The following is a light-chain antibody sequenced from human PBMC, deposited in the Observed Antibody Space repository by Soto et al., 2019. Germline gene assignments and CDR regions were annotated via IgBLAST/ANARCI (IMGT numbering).Light chain of an antibody. CDR1: QGISTY. CDR3: QQSYRTPYT. CDR2: DAS. J-gene: IGKJ2*01. V-gene: IGKV1-39*01. Sequence: DIQMTQSPSSLSASVGDRVTITCRASQGISTYLVWYQQRQGRAPKLLIYDASSLLSGVPSRFSGSGSGAHVTLTISSLQPEDFATYYCQQSYRTPYTFGQGTKLETK.